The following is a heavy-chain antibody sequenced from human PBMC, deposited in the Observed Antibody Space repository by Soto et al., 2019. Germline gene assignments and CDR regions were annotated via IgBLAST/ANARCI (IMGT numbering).Heavy chain of an antibody. CDR2: IYSGGST. Sequence: EVQLVESGGGLVQPGGSLRLSCAASGFTVSSNYMSWVRQAPGKGLEWVSVIYSGGSTYYADSVKGRFTTSRHNSKNTLYLEMNSLRAEDTAVYYCARVEGWYYFDYWGQGTLVTVSS. D-gene: IGHD6-19*01. V-gene: IGHV3-53*04. J-gene: IGHJ4*02. CDR1: GFTVSSNY. CDR3: ARVEGWYYFDY.